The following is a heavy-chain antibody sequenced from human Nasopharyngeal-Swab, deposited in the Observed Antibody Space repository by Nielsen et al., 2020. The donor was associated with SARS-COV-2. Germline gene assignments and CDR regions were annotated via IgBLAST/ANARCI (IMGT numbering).Heavy chain of an antibody. CDR3: ARLSSTGSIYYFGY. CDR2: IYHTGST. J-gene: IGHJ4*02. V-gene: IGHV4-30-2*01. Sequence: RQAPGKGLEWVGYIYHTGSTYYNPSLKSRVTISVDRSKNQFSLKLSSVTAADTAVYYCARLSSTGSIYYFGYWGQGTLVTVSS. D-gene: IGHD1-1*01.